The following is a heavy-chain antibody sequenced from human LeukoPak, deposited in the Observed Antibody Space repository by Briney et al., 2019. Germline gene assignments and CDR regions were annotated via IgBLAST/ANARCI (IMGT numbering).Heavy chain of an antibody. CDR3: ARSGYNWNDVIFFDY. CDR1: GFTFSGYT. D-gene: IGHD1-1*01. J-gene: IGHJ4*02. Sequence: PGGYLRLSSAASGFTFSGYTMNWVRQAPGKGLEWVSSISSSSSSRYYADAVKGRFTISRDNAKNSLYLQMNSLRAEDTAVYYCARSGYNWNDVIFFDYWGQGTLVTVSS. V-gene: IGHV3-21*01. CDR2: ISSSSSSR.